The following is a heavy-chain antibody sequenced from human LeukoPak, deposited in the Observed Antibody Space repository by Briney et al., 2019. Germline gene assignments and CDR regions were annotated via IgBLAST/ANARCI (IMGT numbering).Heavy chain of an antibody. CDR3: ARDEPDGSGSYYNLAY. CDR2: MNPNSGDT. D-gene: IGHD3-10*01. V-gene: IGHV1-8*01. CDR1: GYTFTSYD. Sequence: ASVKVSCKASGYTFTSYDINWVRQATGQGLEWMGWMNPNSGDTGYVQKFQGRVTMTRDTSISTAYMELSSLRSEDTAVYYCARDEPDGSGSYYNLAYWGQGTLVTVSS. J-gene: IGHJ4*02.